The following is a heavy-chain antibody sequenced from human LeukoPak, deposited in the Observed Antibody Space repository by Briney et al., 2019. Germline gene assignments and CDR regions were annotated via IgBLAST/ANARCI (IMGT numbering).Heavy chain of an antibody. J-gene: IGHJ4*02. D-gene: IGHD3-3*01. CDR2: IRYDGSNK. CDR1: GFTFSSYG. V-gene: IGHV3-30*02. CDR3: ANVASGTRFELDY. Sequence: PGGSLRLSCAASGFTFSSYGMHWVRQAPGKGLEWVAFIRYDGSNKYYADSVKGRFTISRDNSKNTLYLQMNSLRAEDTAVYYCANVASGTRFELDYWGQGTLVTVS.